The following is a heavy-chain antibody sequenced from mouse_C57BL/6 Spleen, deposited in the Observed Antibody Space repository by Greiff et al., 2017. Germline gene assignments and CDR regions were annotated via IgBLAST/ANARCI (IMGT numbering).Heavy chain of an antibody. CDR2: IYPGSGST. V-gene: IGHV1-55*01. Sequence: QVQLQQPGAELVKPGASVKMSCKASGYTFTSYWITWVKQRPGQGLEWIGDIYPGSGSTNYNEKFKSKATLTVDTSSSTAYMQRSSLTSEDSAVYYCARRPYDYDWYFDVWGTGTTVTVSS. CDR3: ARRPYDYDWYFDV. J-gene: IGHJ1*03. D-gene: IGHD2-4*01. CDR1: GYTFTSYW.